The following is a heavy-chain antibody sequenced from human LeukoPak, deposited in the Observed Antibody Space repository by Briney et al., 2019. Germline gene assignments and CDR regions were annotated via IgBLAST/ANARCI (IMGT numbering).Heavy chain of an antibody. Sequence: GGSLRLSCVASGFTFSSYWMSWVRQAPGKGLEWVANIKQDGSEKYYVDSVKGRFTISRDNAKNSLYLQMNSLRAEDTAVYYCASGGSGSPYYYYMDVWGKGTTVTISS. CDR1: GFTFSSYW. V-gene: IGHV3-7*01. J-gene: IGHJ6*03. CDR3: ASGGSGSPYYYYMDV. CDR2: IKQDGSEK. D-gene: IGHD3-10*01.